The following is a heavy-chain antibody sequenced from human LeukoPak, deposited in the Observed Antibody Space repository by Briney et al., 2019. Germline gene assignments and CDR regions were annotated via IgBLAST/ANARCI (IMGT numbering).Heavy chain of an antibody. V-gene: IGHV4-39*01. Sequence: PSETLSLTCTISGDSISSSSYYWGWIRQPPGKGLEWIGDIYYRGSTYYSPSLKSRVSIPIDTSNNQFSLTLNSVTAADTALYFCARRRYYDSTGYLDWGQGTLVTVSS. CDR1: GDSISSSSYY. CDR3: ARRRYYDSTGYLD. D-gene: IGHD3-22*01. J-gene: IGHJ1*01. CDR2: IYYRGST.